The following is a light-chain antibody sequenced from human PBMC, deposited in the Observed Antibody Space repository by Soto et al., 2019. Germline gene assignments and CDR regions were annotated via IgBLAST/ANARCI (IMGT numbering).Light chain of an antibody. Sequence: EIVMTQSPATLSVSSGERATLSCRASQSVSSNLAWYQQKPGQTPRLLIYCASTRDIGIPARFSGSGSGTEFTLTISSLQSEDFAVYYCQQYNKWLRTFGQGTNVVI. CDR3: QQYNKWLRT. CDR1: QSVSSN. J-gene: IGKJ1*01. CDR2: CAS. V-gene: IGKV3-15*01.